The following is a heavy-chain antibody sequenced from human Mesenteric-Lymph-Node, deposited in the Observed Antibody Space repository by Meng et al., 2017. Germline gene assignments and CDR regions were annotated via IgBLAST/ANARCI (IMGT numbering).Heavy chain of an antibody. CDR2: IYWKDGR. D-gene: IGHD1-14*01. CDR1: GSSLTAGGEG. J-gene: IGHJ5*02. V-gene: IGHV2-5*01. Sequence: ITVTTSGPPPGKPTHTATLTGTSFGSSLTAGGEGVGCNRQPPGNALEWLALIYWKDGRCYRQSLKRRLHISADTTRGHVARKMTNLARMDAGTYCCDHSHTRRTDGFDPWGPGTLVTVSS. CDR3: DHSHTRRTDGFDP.